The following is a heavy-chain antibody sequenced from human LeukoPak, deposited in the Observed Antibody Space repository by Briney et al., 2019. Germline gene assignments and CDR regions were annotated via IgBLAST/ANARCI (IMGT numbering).Heavy chain of an antibody. D-gene: IGHD3-9*01. Sequence: PGGSLRLSCAASGFTFTTYAMTWVRQPPGKGLEWVSAISFGSDTNYYPSSVRGRFTISRDTSKHTLYLQMNSPRAEDTAVYFCARLVTGHCFDIWGQGTMVTISS. CDR1: GFTFTTYA. CDR2: ISFGSDTN. CDR3: ARLVTGHCFDI. V-gene: IGHV3-23*01. J-gene: IGHJ3*02.